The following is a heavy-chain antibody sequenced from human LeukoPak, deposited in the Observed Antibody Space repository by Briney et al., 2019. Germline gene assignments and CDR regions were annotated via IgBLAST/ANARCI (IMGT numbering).Heavy chain of an antibody. CDR2: IKSKTDGGTT. D-gene: IGHD4-17*01. J-gene: IGHJ4*02. CDR3: TTYGDSRTFDY. V-gene: IGHV3-15*01. Sequence: GGSLRLSCAASGLTFNNARMSWVRQAPGKGLEWVGRIKSKTDGGTTDYAAPVEGRFTISRDDSKNTLYLQMNSLKTEDTAVYYCTTYGDSRTFDYWGQGTLVTVSS. CDR1: GLTFNNAR.